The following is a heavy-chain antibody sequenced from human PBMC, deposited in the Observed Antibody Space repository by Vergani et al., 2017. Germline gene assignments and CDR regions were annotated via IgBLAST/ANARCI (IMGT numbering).Heavy chain of an antibody. CDR1: GGSFTSYH. CDR3: ARVNTETNGHLYYSYYMDV. V-gene: IGHV4-34*01. Sequence: QVQLQQWGGGLLKPSETLSLTCVVTGGSFTSYHWTWIRQSPGEGLGWVGDIDHTGRPDYNPSRKSRLTMSVDKSRNQFSLTLNSVTATDTAIYFCARVNTETNGHLYYSYYMDVWGQGTAVTVS. J-gene: IGHJ6*03. D-gene: IGHD4-11*01. CDR2: IDHTGRP.